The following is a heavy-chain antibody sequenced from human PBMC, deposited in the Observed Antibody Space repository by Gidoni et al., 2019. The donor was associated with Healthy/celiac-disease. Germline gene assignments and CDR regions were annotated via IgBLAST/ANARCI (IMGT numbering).Heavy chain of an antibody. Sequence: VQPGRSLRLSCAASVFTFSIYGMHWVRQAPGKGLEWVAVIWYDGSNKYYADSVKGRFTISRDNSKNTLYLQMNSRRAEETAVYYCAREILNFDYWGQGTLVTVSS. CDR2: IWYDGSNK. D-gene: IGHD2-8*02. CDR3: AREILNFDY. CDR1: VFTFSIYG. J-gene: IGHJ4*02. V-gene: IGHV3-33*01.